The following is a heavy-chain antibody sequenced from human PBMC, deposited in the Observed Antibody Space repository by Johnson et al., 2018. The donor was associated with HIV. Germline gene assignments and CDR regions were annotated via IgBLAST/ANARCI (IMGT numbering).Heavy chain of an antibody. CDR3: ARQTLRAFDI. CDR2: ISFAGNNK. Sequence: QEQLVESGGGVVQPGRSLRLSCAASGFTFSNFGFHWVRQAPGKGLEWVADISFAGNNKYYADSVKGRFTISRDNSKNKLYLQMNSLRAEDTAVYYCARQTLRAFDIWGQGTMVTVSS. J-gene: IGHJ3*02. V-gene: IGHV3-30*03. CDR1: GFTFSNFG.